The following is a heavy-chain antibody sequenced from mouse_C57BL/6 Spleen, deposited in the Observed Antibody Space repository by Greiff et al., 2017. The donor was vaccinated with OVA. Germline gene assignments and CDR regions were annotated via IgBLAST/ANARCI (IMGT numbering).Heavy chain of an antibody. CDR1: GYTFTSYW. V-gene: IGHV1-50*01. J-gene: IGHJ3*01. Sequence: QVQLQQPGAELVKPGASVKLSCKASGYTFTSYWMQWVKQRPGQGLEWIGEIDPSDSYTNYNQKFKGKATLTVDTSSSTAYMQISSLTSEDSAVYDCARAVNPPAYWGQGTLVTVSA. D-gene: IGHD2-2*01. CDR2: IDPSDSYT. CDR3: ARAVNPPAY.